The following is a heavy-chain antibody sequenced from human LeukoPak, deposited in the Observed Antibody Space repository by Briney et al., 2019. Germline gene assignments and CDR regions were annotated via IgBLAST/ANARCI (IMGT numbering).Heavy chain of an antibody. CDR1: GFTVITND. Sequence: PGGSLRLSCAASGFTVITNDMTWVRQAPGKGLEWVSVLYSDGNTKYADSVQGRFTISRDNSKNTLYLEMNSLSPDDTAVYYCAKRLIGSSTWHTFDYWGQGTLVTVSS. CDR3: AKRLIGSSTWHTFDY. CDR2: LYSDGNT. V-gene: IGHV3-53*01. D-gene: IGHD6-13*01. J-gene: IGHJ4*02.